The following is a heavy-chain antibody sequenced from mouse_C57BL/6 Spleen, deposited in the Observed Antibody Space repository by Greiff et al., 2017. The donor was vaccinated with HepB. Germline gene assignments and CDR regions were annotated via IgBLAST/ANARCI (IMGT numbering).Heavy chain of an antibody. D-gene: IGHD2-1*01. CDR3: ARDGNYLFAY. V-gene: IGHV1-82*01. J-gene: IGHJ3*01. CDR1: GYAFSSSW. CDR2: IYPGDGDT. Sequence: VQLQQSGPELVKPGASVKISCKASGYAFSSSWMNWVKQRPGKGLEWIGRIYPGDGDTNYNGKFKGKATLTADKSSSTAYMQLSILTSEDSAVYFCARDGNYLFAYWGQGTLVTVSA.